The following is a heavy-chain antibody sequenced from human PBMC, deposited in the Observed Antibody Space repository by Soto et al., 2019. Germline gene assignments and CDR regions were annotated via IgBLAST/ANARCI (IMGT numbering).Heavy chain of an antibody. V-gene: IGHV3-7*01. J-gene: IGHJ4*02. CDR3: VRDFWGFGDY. Sequence: GSLRLSCAVSGFTFRNHWMNWVRQAPGKGLEWVANIKEDQSAKYYVDSVKGRFTVSRDNARNSLYLQMNTLRAEDTAVYYCVRDFWGFGDYWGQGVLVTVSS. CDR2: IKEDQSAK. CDR1: GFTFRNHW. D-gene: IGHD7-27*01.